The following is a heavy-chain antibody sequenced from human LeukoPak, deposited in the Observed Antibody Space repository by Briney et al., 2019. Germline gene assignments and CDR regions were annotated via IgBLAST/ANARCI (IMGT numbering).Heavy chain of an antibody. D-gene: IGHD2-15*01. CDR1: GLTFSTFS. CDR2: INSNSYM. Sequence: PGGSLRLSCAASGLTFSTFSMNWVRQAPGKGLEGVASINSNSYMYYADSVKGRFTISRHNAKNSLYLQMNSLGAEDTAVYYCAREGGFCFGETCRYFDYWGQGTLVTVSS. CDR3: AREGGFCFGETCRYFDY. V-gene: IGHV3-21*01. J-gene: IGHJ4*02.